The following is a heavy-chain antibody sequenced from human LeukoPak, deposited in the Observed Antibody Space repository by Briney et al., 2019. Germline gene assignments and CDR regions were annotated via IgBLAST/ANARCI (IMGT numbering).Heavy chain of an antibody. Sequence: ASVKVSCKASGYTFTSYGISWVRQAPGQGLEWMGWISAYNGSTNYAQKLQGRVTMTTDTSTSTAYMELRSLRSDDTAVYYCARVLLWFGESPAYFDYWGQGTLVTVSS. J-gene: IGHJ4*02. CDR2: ISAYNGST. V-gene: IGHV1-18*01. D-gene: IGHD3-10*01. CDR3: ARVLLWFGESPAYFDY. CDR1: GYTFTSYG.